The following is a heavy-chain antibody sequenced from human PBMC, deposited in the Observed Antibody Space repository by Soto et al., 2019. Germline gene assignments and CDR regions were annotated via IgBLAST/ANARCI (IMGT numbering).Heavy chain of an antibody. D-gene: IGHD3-3*01. Sequence: EVQLVESGGGLVQPGRSLRLSCAASGFTFDDYAMHWVRQAPGKGLEWVSGISWNSGSIGYADSVKGRFTISRDNAKNSLYLQMNSLRAEDTALYYCAKGYDFWSGHFDYWGQGTLVTVSS. CDR1: GFTFDDYA. J-gene: IGHJ4*02. V-gene: IGHV3-9*01. CDR2: ISWNSGSI. CDR3: AKGYDFWSGHFDY.